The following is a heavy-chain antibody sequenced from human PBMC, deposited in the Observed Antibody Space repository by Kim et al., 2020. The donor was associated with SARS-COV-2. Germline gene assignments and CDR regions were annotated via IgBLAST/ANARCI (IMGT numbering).Heavy chain of an antibody. CDR1: GFTFSSYY. D-gene: IGHD3-9*01. V-gene: IGHV3-13*01. J-gene: IGHJ6*03. CDR3: SRGDSLTGATLNYYYYD. Sequence: GGSLRLSCAASGFTFSSYYMHWVRQATGKGLEWVSAIGTAGGTYYPGSVKGRFTISRENAKNSLYLQMKSLRAGDTAVDYCSRGDSLTGATLNYYYYD. CDR2: IGTAGGT.